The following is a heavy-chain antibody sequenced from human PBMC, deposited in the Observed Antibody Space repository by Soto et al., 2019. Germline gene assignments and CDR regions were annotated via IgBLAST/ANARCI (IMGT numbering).Heavy chain of an antibody. CDR3: ARARLRAVYAFDI. CDR1: GGSVISGAYY. D-gene: IGHD5-12*01. CDR2: IYYSGST. Sequence: SETLSLTCTFSGGSVISGAYYWTWIRQRPGKGLEWIGYIYYSGSTYYSPSLKSRLSISLDTSKNQFSLRLSSVTAADTAMYYCARARLRAVYAFDIWGQGTMVTVSS. J-gene: IGHJ3*02. V-gene: IGHV4-31*03.